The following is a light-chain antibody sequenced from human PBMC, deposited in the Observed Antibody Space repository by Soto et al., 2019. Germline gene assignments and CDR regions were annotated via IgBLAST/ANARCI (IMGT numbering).Light chain of an antibody. CDR2: DAS. CDR1: QSIGDT. J-gene: IGKJ1*01. CDR3: QQRSNWLWT. V-gene: IGKV3-11*01. Sequence: EIVLTQSPGTLSLSPGERATLSCRASQSIGDTLAWYQQKPGQAPRLLIYDASNRATGIPARFSGSGSGTDFTLTISSLEPEDFAVYYCQQRSNWLWTFGQGTKVDIK.